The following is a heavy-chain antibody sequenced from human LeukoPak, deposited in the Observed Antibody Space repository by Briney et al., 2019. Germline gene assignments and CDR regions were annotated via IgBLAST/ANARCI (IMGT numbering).Heavy chain of an antibody. J-gene: IGHJ5*02. V-gene: IGHV1-2*02. Sequence: ASVKVSCKAYGYTFTGYYMQWVRQAPGQRLEWMGWINPNSGGTNYAQKFQGRVTMTRDTSISTAYMELSRLRSDDTAVYYCARGSPAYSSSWYWFNPWGQGTLVTVSS. CDR3: ARGSPAYSSSWYWFNP. CDR2: INPNSGGT. D-gene: IGHD6-13*01. CDR1: GYTFTGYY.